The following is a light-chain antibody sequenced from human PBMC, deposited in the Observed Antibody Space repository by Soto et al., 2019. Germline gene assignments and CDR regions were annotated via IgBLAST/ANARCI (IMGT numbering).Light chain of an antibody. CDR3: STSYASNNSPYV. CDR2: EIN. V-gene: IGLV2-8*01. Sequence: QSALTQPPSASGSPGQSVTISCTGTSSDVGAYDYVSWYQQHPGNAPKLMTFEINNRPSGVPDRFSGSKSGNTASPTATGLHADDEAAYYCSTSYASNNSPYVFGTGTKLTVL. J-gene: IGLJ1*01. CDR1: SSDVGAYDY.